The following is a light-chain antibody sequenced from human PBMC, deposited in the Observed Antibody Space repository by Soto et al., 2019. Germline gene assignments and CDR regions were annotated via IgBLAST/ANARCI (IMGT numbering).Light chain of an antibody. V-gene: IGKV1-27*01. CDR1: RDITHH. CDR3: ITYTGGLWT. Sequence: DIQMTQSPSSLSASVGDRVTFTCRASRDITHHLAWYQQKPGKVPKLLISAASTLQSGVPSGFSGSGSGTDFTLTISSLQPEDVATNFCITYTGGLWTFGKGTKVEIK. J-gene: IGKJ1*01. CDR2: AAS.